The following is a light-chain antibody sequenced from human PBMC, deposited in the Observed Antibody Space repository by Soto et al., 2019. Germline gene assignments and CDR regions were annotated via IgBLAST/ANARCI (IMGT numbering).Light chain of an antibody. CDR2: DAS. J-gene: IGKJ1*01. CDR3: QQCYNWTQWT. CDR1: QSVGTF. V-gene: IGKV3-11*01. Sequence: EIVLTHSPATLSLSPGEIATLSCRSIQSVGTFFAWYQQKPGQAPRLLIYDASNRATGIPARFSGSGSGTDFTITISSLEPEDFAVYYCQQCYNWTQWTFGQGTKVDIK.